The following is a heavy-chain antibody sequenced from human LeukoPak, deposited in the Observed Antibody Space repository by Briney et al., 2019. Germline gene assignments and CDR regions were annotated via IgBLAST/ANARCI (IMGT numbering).Heavy chain of an antibody. V-gene: IGHV4-59*01. CDR2: IDNSGNT. CDR1: RGSISSYY. CDR3: ARGRITIFGVVIPHFGN. Sequence: PSETLSLTCTVSRGSISSYYWSWIRQPPGKGLEWIGYIDNSGNTNSNPSLKSRVTMSVDTSKNQFSLKLSSVIAADTAVYYCARGRITIFGVVIPHFGNWGQGTLVTVSS. D-gene: IGHD3-3*01. J-gene: IGHJ4*02.